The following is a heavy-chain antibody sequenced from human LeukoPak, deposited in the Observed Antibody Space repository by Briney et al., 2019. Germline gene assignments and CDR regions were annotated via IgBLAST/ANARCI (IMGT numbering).Heavy chain of an antibody. CDR2: ISSSGSTI. D-gene: IGHD5-12*01. Sequence: PGGSLRLSCAASGFTFSSYEMNWVRQAPGKGLEWVSYISSSGSTIYYADSVKGRFTISRDNAKNSLYLQMHSLRAEDTAVYYCAKGSDYDWNFDYWGQGTLVTVSS. J-gene: IGHJ4*02. CDR3: AKGSDYDWNFDY. V-gene: IGHV3-48*03. CDR1: GFTFSSYE.